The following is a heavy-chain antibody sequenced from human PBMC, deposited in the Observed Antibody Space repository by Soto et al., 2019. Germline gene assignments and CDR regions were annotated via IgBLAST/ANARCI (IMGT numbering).Heavy chain of an antibody. CDR2: VYYTGNT. CDR1: XGXXXXXX. J-gene: IGHJ4*02. Sequence: QVQLQESGPGLVKPSETLSLTCTVSXGXXXXXXXXXXXXXXGXGLEWIGYVYYTGNTNYNPSLKSRVTISVDTSKNQFSLXLSSXXXXXXXXXXXXXXXXXXXXXXXXXXSWGQGTLVTVSS. CDR3: XXXXXXXXXXXXXXXS. V-gene: IGHV4-59*01.